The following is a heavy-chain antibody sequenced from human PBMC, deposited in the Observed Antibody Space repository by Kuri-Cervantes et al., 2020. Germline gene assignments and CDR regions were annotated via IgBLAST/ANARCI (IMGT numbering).Heavy chain of an antibody. CDR2: ISYDGSNK. Sequence: GESLKISCAASGFTFSSYGMHWVRQAPGKGLEWVAVISYDGSNKYYADSVKGRFTISRDNSKNTLYLQMNSLRAEDTAVYYCAKLGYGDYTSLDAFDIWGQGTMVTVSS. D-gene: IGHD4-17*01. J-gene: IGHJ3*02. V-gene: IGHV3-30*18. CDR3: AKLGYGDYTSLDAFDI. CDR1: GFTFSSYG.